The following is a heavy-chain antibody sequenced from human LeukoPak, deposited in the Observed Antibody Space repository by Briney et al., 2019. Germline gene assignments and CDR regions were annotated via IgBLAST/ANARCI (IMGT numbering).Heavy chain of an antibody. V-gene: IGHV4-59*01. Sequence: SETLSLTCTVSGGSISGYYWSWIRQPPGKGLEWIGYIYYSGSTNYNPSLKSRVTISVDTSKNQFSLKLSSVTAADTAVYYCARDIAAAGGYWGQGTLVTVSS. J-gene: IGHJ4*02. CDR3: ARDIAAAGGY. D-gene: IGHD6-13*01. CDR1: GGSISGYY. CDR2: IYYSGST.